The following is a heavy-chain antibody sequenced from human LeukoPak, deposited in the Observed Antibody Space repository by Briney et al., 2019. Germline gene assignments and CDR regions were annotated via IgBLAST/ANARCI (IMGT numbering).Heavy chain of an antibody. CDR2: INHSGST. CDR1: GGSFSGYY. J-gene: IGHJ4*02. Sequence: PSETLSLTCAVYGGSFSGYYWSWIRQPPGKGLEWIGEINHSGSTNYNPSLKSRVTISVDTSKNQFSLKLSSVTAADTAVYYRARVPIRSYDPFDYWGQGTLVTVSS. D-gene: IGHD1-26*01. CDR3: ARVPIRSYDPFDY. V-gene: IGHV4-34*01.